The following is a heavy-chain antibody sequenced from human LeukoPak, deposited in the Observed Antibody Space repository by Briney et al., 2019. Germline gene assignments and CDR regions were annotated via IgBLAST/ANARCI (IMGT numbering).Heavy chain of an antibody. CDR2: INPNSGGR. Sequence: APVKVSCKASRYTFTDYYIRWVRQAPGQGLEWMGWINPNSGGRSYAQKFQGRVTMTRDTSISTTYLDLSRLRSDDTAVYYCGRGGGGCSSASCSWTDYFYYMDVWGTGTTVTVSS. V-gene: IGHV1-2*02. CDR1: RYTFTDYY. D-gene: IGHD2-2*01. J-gene: IGHJ6*03. CDR3: GRGGGGCSSASCSWTDYFYYMDV.